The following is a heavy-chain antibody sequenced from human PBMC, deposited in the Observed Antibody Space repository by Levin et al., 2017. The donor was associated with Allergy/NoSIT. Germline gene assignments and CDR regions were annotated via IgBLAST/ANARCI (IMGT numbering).Heavy chain of an antibody. J-gene: IGHJ2*01. V-gene: IGHV4-59*01. D-gene: IGHD3-3*01. CDR3: AKKCYDFRGGYYYWFFDP. CDR2: ILYSGST. CDR1: GGSISGYF. Sequence: SETLSLTCTVSGGSISGYFWSWLRQPPGKGLEWIGYILYSGSTNYNPSLKSRVSISVDTSKNQFSLKLNSVTAADTAVYYCAKKCYDFRGGYYYWFFDPWGRGTMVTVSS.